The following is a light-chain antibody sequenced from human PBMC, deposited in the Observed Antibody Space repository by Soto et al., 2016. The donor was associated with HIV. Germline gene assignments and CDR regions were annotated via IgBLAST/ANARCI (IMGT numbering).Light chain of an antibody. CDR2: DNS. CDR3: QVWDISSDHRV. V-gene: IGLV3-21*03. J-gene: IGLJ1*01. Sequence: SYELTQPPSVSVAPGKTATITCGGNNIGSKSVHWHQQKPGQAPVLVVYDNSDRPSWVPERFSGSNSGNTATLIISRVEAGDEADYYCQVWDISSDHRVFGTGTKVSVL. CDR1: NIGSKS.